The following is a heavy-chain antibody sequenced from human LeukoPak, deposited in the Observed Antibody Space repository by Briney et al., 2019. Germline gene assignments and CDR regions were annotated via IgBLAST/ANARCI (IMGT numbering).Heavy chain of an antibody. D-gene: IGHD3-22*01. V-gene: IGHV3-30*18. CDR1: GFTFSSYG. J-gene: IGHJ4*02. CDR2: ISYDGSNK. Sequence: GGSLRLSCAASGFTFSSYGMPWVRQAPGKGLEWVAVISYDGSNKYYADSVKGRFTISRDNSKNTLYLQMNSLRAEDTAVYYCAKDHNADYYDSSGTTLFDYWGQGTLVTVSS. CDR3: AKDHNADYYDSSGTTLFDY.